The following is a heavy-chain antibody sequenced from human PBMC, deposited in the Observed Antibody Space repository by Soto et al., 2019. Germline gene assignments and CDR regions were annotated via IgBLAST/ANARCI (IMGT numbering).Heavy chain of an antibody. CDR2: INGDGSGI. CDR1: GLTFSRYW. V-gene: IGHV3-74*01. D-gene: IGHD5-12*01. CDR3: ARGSLATFDL. Sequence: TGGSLRLSCAASGLTFSRYWMHWVRQAPGKGLVLVSRINGDGSGIIYADSVKGRFTISRDNAKNTLFLQMNSLRADDTALYYCARGSLATFDLWGQGTMVTVSS. J-gene: IGHJ3*01.